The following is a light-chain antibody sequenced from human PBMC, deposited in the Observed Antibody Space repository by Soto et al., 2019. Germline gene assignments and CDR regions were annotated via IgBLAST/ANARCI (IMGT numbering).Light chain of an antibody. J-gene: IGLJ3*02. Sequence: SYELTQAPSVSVAPGQTARITRGGNNIGSKSVHWYQQKPGQAPVLVVYDDNDRPSGIPERLSGSNSGHTATLTISRVEAGDEADYYCQVWDSSSDDRVFGGGTKLTVL. V-gene: IGLV3-21*02. CDR2: DDN. CDR1: NIGSKS. CDR3: QVWDSSSDDRV.